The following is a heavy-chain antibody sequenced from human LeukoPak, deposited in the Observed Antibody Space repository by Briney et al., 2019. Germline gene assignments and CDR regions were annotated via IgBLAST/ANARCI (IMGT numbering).Heavy chain of an antibody. Sequence: HXXXQAPGXGLXXMGWINPNSGDTNYAQKFPGRVTMTRDTSISTVYMELSRLRSDDTAVYYCARVKQWLNWFDPWGQGTLVTVSS. CDR2: INPNSGDT. D-gene: IGHD6-19*01. J-gene: IGHJ5*02. V-gene: IGHV1-2*02. CDR3: ARVKQWLNWFDP.